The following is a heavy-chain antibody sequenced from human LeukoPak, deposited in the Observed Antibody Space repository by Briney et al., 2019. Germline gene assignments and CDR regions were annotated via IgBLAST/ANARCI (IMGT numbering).Heavy chain of an antibody. CDR2: ISYDGSNK. D-gene: IGHD3-22*01. CDR1: GFTFSSYA. V-gene: IGHV3-30-3*01. Sequence: GGSLRLSCAASGFTFSSYAMHWVRQAPGKGLEWVAVISYDGSNKYYADSVKGRFTISRDNPKNTLYLQMNSLRAEDTAVYYCARDLLYDSSGYYDYWGQGTLVTVSS. CDR3: ARDLLYDSSGYYDY. J-gene: IGHJ4*02.